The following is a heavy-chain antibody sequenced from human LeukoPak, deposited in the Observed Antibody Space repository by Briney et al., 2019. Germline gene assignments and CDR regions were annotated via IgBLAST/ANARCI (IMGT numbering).Heavy chain of an antibody. Sequence: SETLSLTCAVYGGSFSGYYWSWIRQPPGKGLEWIGEINHSGSTNYNPSLKSRVTISGDTSKNQFSLKLNSVTASDSGVYYCARLVVNPYSGSALRYFDLWGRGTLVTVSS. D-gene: IGHD2-21*01. J-gene: IGHJ2*01. V-gene: IGHV4-34*01. CDR1: GGSFSGYY. CDR2: INHSGST. CDR3: ARLVVNPYSGSALRYFDL.